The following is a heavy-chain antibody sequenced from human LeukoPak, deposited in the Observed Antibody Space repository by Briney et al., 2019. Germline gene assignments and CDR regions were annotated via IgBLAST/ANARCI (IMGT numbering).Heavy chain of an antibody. J-gene: IGHJ4*02. CDR2: ISPSGDIT. V-gene: IGHV3-23*01. Sequence: GGSLRLFCAASGLIFSSHGMNWVRQAPGKGLEWVSGISPSGDITYYADSAKGRFTISRDNSKNTVHLQMDRLRFEDAAVYYGAQDLAYIRIDNWGQGTLVTVSS. CDR3: AQDLAYIRIDN. CDR1: GLIFSSHG. D-gene: IGHD1-1*01.